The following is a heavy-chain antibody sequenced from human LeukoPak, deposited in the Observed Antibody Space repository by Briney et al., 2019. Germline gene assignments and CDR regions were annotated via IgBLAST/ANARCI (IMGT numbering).Heavy chain of an antibody. J-gene: IGHJ6*02. V-gene: IGHV4-61*08. CDR2: IYYSGST. Sequence: SQTLSLTCAVSGGSISSGGYSWSWIRQPPGKGLEWIGYIYYSGSTNYNPSLKSRVTISVDTSKNQFSLKLSSVTAADTAVYYCASLGVVVPAALPRGSTYYYGMDVWGQGTTVTVSS. D-gene: IGHD2-2*01. CDR3: ASLGVVVPAALPRGSTYYYGMDV. CDR1: GGSISSGGYS.